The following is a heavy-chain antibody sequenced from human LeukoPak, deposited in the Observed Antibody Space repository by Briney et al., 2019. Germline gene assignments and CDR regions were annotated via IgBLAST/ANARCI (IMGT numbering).Heavy chain of an antibody. Sequence: GGSLRLSCAASGFTFSNYAMHCVRQAPGKGLEWVAFIRYDGSDKYYADSVKDRFTISRDNSKNTLYLQMNSLRPEDTAAYYCAKGASYGDFFDYWGQGTLVTVSS. J-gene: IGHJ4*02. CDR1: GFTFSNYA. V-gene: IGHV3-30*02. CDR2: IRYDGSDK. D-gene: IGHD5-18*01. CDR3: AKGASYGDFFDY.